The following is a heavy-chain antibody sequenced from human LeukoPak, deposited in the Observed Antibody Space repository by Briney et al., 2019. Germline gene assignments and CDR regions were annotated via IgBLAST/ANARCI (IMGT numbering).Heavy chain of an antibody. CDR1: GFTFSSYS. CDR2: ISSNSFHI. V-gene: IGHV3-21*04. CDR3: ARGHYGLDV. Sequence: PGGSLRLSCAASGFTFSSYSMNWVRQAPGKGLEWVSSISSNSFHIYYVDSVKGRFTISRDNAKNSLYLQMNSLTAEDTAVFYCARGHYGLDVWGQGTTVTVSS. J-gene: IGHJ6*02.